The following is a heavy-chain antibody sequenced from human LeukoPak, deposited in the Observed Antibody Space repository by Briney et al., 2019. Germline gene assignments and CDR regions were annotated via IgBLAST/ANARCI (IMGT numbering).Heavy chain of an antibody. CDR3: ARDPPGRSSSHPDY. CDR1: GFSFSNAW. D-gene: IGHD6-6*01. Sequence: GGSLRLSCATSGFSFSNAWMNWVRQAPGKGLEWVAVISYDGSNKYYADSVKGRFTISRDNSKNTLYLQMNSLRAEDTAVYYCARDPPGRSSSHPDYWGQGTLVTVSS. J-gene: IGHJ4*02. CDR2: ISYDGSNK. V-gene: IGHV3-30*19.